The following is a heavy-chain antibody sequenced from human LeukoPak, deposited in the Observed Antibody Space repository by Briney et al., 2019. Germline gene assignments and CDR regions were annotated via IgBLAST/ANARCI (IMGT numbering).Heavy chain of an antibody. CDR2: IYTSGST. CDR3: ARGRRLGGSGPILFDY. D-gene: IGHD6-25*01. Sequence: SETLSLTCTVSGGSISSYYWSWIRQPAGKGLEWIGRIYTSGSTNYNPSLKSRVTMSVDTSKNQFSLKLSSVTAADTAVYYCARGRRLGGSGPILFDYWGQGTLATVSS. J-gene: IGHJ4*02. CDR1: GGSISSYY. V-gene: IGHV4-4*07.